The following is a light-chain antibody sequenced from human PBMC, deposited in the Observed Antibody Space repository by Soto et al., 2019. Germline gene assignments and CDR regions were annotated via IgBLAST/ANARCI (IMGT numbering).Light chain of an antibody. CDR3: SSYAGSNNYV. CDR1: SSDVGGYNY. Sequence: QSALTQPPSASGSPGQSVTISCTGTSSDVGGYNYVSWYQQHPGKAPKLMIYEVSNRPSGVPDRFSGSKSGNTASLTVSGLQAEDEAGYYCSSYAGSNNYVFGTGTKVTV. V-gene: IGLV2-8*01. CDR2: EVS. J-gene: IGLJ1*01.